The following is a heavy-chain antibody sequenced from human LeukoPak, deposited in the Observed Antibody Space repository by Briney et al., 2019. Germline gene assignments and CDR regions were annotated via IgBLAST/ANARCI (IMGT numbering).Heavy chain of an antibody. CDR2: INPNSGGT. V-gene: IGHV1-2*02. CDR1: GYTFTCYY. J-gene: IGHJ5*02. D-gene: IGHD3-10*01. CDR3: ARVTPNYGSGSYYLNWFDP. Sequence: ASVKVSCKASGYTFTCYYMHWVRQAPGQGLEWMGWINPNSGGTNYAQKFQGRVTMTRDTSISTAYMELSRLRSDDTAVYYCARVTPNYGSGSYYLNWFDPWGQGTLVTVSS.